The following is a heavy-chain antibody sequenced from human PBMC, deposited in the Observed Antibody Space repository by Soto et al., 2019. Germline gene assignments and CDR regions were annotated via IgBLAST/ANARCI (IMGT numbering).Heavy chain of an antibody. CDR1: GFSLSTSW. V-gene: IGHV3-7*01. CDR2: IMQDGSDK. CDR3: ASKRLYFYGLDV. J-gene: IGHJ6*02. Sequence: EVQLVESGGGLVQPGGSLRLSCTASGFSLSTSWMTWVRQAPGKGLEWVANIMQDGSDKYYVDSVKGRFTISRDNAKNPLYLQMTSLRAEATAVYYCASKRLYFYGLDVWGQGTTVTVSS.